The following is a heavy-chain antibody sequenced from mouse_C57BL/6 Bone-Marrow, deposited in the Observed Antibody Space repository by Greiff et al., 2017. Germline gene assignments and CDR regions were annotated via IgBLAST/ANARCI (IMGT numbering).Heavy chain of an antibody. Sequence: QVTLKESGPGILQSSQTLSLTCSFSGFSLSTSGMGVSWIRQPSGKGLEWLAHSYWDDDKRYNPSLKSRLTISKDTSRNQVFLKITSVDTADTATYYCARRAGDGYGWYFDVWGTGTTVTVSS. D-gene: IGHD2-2*01. J-gene: IGHJ1*03. CDR3: ARRAGDGYGWYFDV. CDR1: GFSLSTSGMG. V-gene: IGHV8-12*01. CDR2: SYWDDDK.